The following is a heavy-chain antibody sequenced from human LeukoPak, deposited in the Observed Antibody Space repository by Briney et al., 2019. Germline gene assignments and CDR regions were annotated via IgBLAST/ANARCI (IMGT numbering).Heavy chain of an antibody. J-gene: IGHJ4*02. CDR1: GYTFNSYY. V-gene: IGHV1-18*04. D-gene: IGHD5-18*01. CDR2: ISAYNGNT. CDR3: AIWDIAMGDFDY. Sequence: ASVKVSCKASGYTFNSYYMHWVRQASGHGLEWIGWISAYNGNTNYAQKLQGRVTITTDTSTSTVYLELRSLRSDDTAVYYCAIWDIAMGDFDYWGQGTLVTVPS.